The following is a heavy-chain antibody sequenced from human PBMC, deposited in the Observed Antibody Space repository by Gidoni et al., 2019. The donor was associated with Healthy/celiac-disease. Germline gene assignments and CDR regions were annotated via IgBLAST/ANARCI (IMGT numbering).Heavy chain of an antibody. CDR2: ISGSGGST. J-gene: IGHJ4*02. Sequence: EVQLLVSGGGLVQPGGSLRLSCAASGFTFISYAMSWVRQAPGKGLEWVAAISGSGGSTYYADSVKGRCTISRDNSKNTLYLQMNSLRAEDTAVYYCAKGHYDCTNGVCYRGYYFDYWGQGTLVTVSS. V-gene: IGHV3-23*01. D-gene: IGHD2-8*01. CDR3: AKGHYDCTNGVCYRGYYFDY. CDR1: GFTFISYA.